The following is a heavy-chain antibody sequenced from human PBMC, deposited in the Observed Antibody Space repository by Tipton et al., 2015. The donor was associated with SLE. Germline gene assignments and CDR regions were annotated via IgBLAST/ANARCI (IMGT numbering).Heavy chain of an antibody. Sequence: QSGPEVKRPGASMKLSCKASGYTFTNYYMHWVRQAPGQGLEWMGIINPSGGSTIYAQKFQGRVTMTRDTSTSTVYMELRSLRSDDTAVYYCASGEKLELFDYWGQGTLVIVSS. J-gene: IGHJ4*02. D-gene: IGHD1-7*01. CDR2: INPSGGST. CDR1: GYTFTNYY. CDR3: ASGEKLELFDY. V-gene: IGHV1-46*01.